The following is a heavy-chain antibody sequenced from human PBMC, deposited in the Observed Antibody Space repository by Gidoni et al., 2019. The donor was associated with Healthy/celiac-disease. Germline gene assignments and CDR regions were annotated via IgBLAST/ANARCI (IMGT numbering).Heavy chain of an antibody. Sequence: QVQLQESGPGLVKPSQTLSLTCTVSGGSISSGGYYWSWIRQHPGKGLEWIGYIYYSGSTHYNPSLKSRVTISVDTSKNQFSLKLSSVTAADTAVYYCARGSIDYYYGMDVWGQGTTVTVSS. CDR2: IYYSGST. J-gene: IGHJ6*02. CDR3: ARGSIDYYYGMDV. V-gene: IGHV4-31*03. CDR1: GGSISSGGYY. D-gene: IGHD3-16*02.